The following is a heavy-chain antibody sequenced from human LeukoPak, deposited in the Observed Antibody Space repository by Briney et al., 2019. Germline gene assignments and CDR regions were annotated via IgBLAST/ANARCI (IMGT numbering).Heavy chain of an antibody. CDR3: ARFSANYYDSSGYYYYASHFDY. CDR2: INTNTGNP. J-gene: IGHJ4*02. CDR1: GYTFTSYA. V-gene: IGHV7-4-1*02. Sequence: GASVKVSCKASGYTFTSYAMNWVRQAPGQGLEWMGWINTNTGNPTYAQGFTGRFVFSLDTSVSTAYLQISSLKAEDTAVYYCARFSANYYDSSGYYYYASHFDYWGQGTLVTVSS. D-gene: IGHD3-22*01.